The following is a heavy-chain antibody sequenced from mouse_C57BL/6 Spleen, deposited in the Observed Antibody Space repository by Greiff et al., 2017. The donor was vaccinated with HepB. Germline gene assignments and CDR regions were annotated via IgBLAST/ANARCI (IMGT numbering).Heavy chain of an antibody. D-gene: IGHD2-2*01. Sequence: EVQLQQSGPGLVKPSQSLSLTCSVTGYSITSGYYWNWIRQFPGNKLEWMGYISYDGSNNYNPSLKNRISITRDTSKNQFFLKLNSVTTEDTATYYCARRNGYYFDYWGQGTTLTVSS. CDR1: GYSITSGYY. J-gene: IGHJ2*01. CDR2: ISYDGSN. V-gene: IGHV3-6*01. CDR3: ARRNGYYFDY.